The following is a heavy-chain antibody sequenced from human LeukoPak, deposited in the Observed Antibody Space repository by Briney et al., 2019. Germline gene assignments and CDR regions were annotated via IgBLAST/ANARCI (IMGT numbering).Heavy chain of an antibody. CDR2: IFQSGST. Sequence: ASQTLSLTCAVSGGFISSGGYSWSWIRQPPGKGLEWIGYIFQSGSTYYNPSLKSRVTISVDGSKNQFSLKLSSVTAADTAVYYCARRYNGDYYFDYWGQGTLVTVSS. J-gene: IGHJ4*02. CDR3: ARRYNGDYYFDY. V-gene: IGHV4-30-2*01. CDR1: GGFISSGGYS. D-gene: IGHD4-17*01.